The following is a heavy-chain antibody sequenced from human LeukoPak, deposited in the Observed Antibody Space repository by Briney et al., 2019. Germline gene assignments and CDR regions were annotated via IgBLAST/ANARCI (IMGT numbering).Heavy chain of an antibody. CDR1: SGSISSYY. D-gene: IGHD6-13*01. CDR2: IYDFGTT. V-gene: IGHV4-59*08. Sequence: SETLSLTCTVSSGSISSYYWSWIRQSPGKGLEWIGCIYDFGTTNYNPSLKSRVTISVDTSKNQFSLKLSSVTAADTAVYYCARGGSAAAISDAFDIWGQGTMVTVSS. J-gene: IGHJ3*02. CDR3: ARGGSAAAISDAFDI.